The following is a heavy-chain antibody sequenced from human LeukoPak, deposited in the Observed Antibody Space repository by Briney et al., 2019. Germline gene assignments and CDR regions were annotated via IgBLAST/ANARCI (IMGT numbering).Heavy chain of an antibody. V-gene: IGHV3-23*01. CDR3: AKDFRYSGSYLGGDAFDI. J-gene: IGHJ3*02. CDR1: GFTFSSYA. CDR2: ISGSGGST. Sequence: GGSLRLSCAASGFTFSSYAMSWVRQAPGKGLEWVSAISGSGGSTYYADSVKGRFTISRDNSKNTLYLQMNSLRAEDTAVCYCAKDFRYSGSYLGGDAFDIWGQGTMVTVSS. D-gene: IGHD1-26*01.